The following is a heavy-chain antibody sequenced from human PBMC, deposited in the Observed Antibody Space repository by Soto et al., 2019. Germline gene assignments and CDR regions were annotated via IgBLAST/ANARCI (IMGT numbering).Heavy chain of an antibody. D-gene: IGHD3-10*01. Sequence: ASVKVSCKASGYTFTSYGISWVRQAPGQGLEWMGWISAYNGNTNYAQKLQGRVTMTTDTSTSTAYMELRSLRSDDTAVYYCARDLLFGKLLVFYYGLDVWGQGTTATVSS. CDR3: ARDLLFGKLLVFYYGLDV. CDR2: ISAYNGNT. V-gene: IGHV1-18*01. CDR1: GYTFTSYG. J-gene: IGHJ6*02.